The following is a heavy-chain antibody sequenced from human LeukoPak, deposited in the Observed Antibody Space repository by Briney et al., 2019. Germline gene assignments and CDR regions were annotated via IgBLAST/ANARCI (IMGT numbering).Heavy chain of an antibody. CDR1: GFMFSRYS. J-gene: IGHJ4*02. V-gene: IGHV3-48*01. Sequence: GGSLRLSCAASGFMFSRYSMNWVRQAPGKGLEWVSYISSSTTTIYYADSVKGRFTISRDNAKNSLYLQMNSLRVEDTALYCCATTGYSSSWYPFDYWGQGTLVTVSS. CDR2: ISSSTTTI. CDR3: ATTGYSSSWYPFDY. D-gene: IGHD6-13*01.